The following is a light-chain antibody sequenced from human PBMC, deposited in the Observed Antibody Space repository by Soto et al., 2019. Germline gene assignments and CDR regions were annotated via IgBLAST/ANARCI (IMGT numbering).Light chain of an antibody. CDR2: EVT. CDR1: SSDVGGYNL. J-gene: IGLJ1*01. CDR3: CSYAGTSSYA. V-gene: IGLV2-23*02. Sequence: ALTQPASVSGSLGQAITISCTGTSSDVGGYNLVSWYQQHPGKAPKLMIYEVTKRPSGVSNRFSASKSGDTASLTISGLQAEDEADYYCCSYAGTSSYAFGTGTKVTVL.